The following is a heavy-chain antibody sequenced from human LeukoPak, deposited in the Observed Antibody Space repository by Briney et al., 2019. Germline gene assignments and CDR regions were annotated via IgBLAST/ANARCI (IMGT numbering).Heavy chain of an antibody. V-gene: IGHV4-59*01. D-gene: IGHD1-7*01. CDR1: GGSISSYY. Sequence: PSETLSLTCTVSGGSISSYYWSWIRQPPGKGLEWIGYIYYSGSTNYNPSLKSRVTISVDTSKNQFSLKLSSVTAADTALYYCAREDWNYGNYWGQGTLVTVSS. J-gene: IGHJ4*02. CDR3: AREDWNYGNY. CDR2: IYYSGST.